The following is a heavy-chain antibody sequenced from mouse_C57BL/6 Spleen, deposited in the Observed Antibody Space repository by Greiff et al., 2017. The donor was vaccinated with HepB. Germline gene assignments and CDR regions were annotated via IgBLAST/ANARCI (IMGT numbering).Heavy chain of an antibody. CDR2: IYPSDSET. CDR1: GYTFTSYW. D-gene: IGHD2-4*01. J-gene: IGHJ2*01. Sequence: QVQLQQPGAELVRPGSSVKLSCKASGYTFTSYWMDWVKQRPGQGLEWIGNIYPSDSETHYNQKFKDKATLTVDKSSSTAYMQLSSLTSEDSAVYYWAREGDYDNFDYWGQGTTLTVSS. CDR3: AREGDYDNFDY. V-gene: IGHV1-61*01.